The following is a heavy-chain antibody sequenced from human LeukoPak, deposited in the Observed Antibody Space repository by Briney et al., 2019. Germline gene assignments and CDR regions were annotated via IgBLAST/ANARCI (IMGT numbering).Heavy chain of an antibody. CDR1: GFTFSSYG. Sequence: GGSLRLSCAASGFTFSSYGMHWVRQAPGKGLEWVAFIRYDGSNKYYADSVEGRFTISRDNSKNTLYLQMNSLRAEDTAVYYCGYGDYRAPNWFDPWGQGTLVTVSS. V-gene: IGHV3-30*02. CDR3: GYGDYRAPNWFDP. J-gene: IGHJ5*02. CDR2: IRYDGSNK. D-gene: IGHD4-17*01.